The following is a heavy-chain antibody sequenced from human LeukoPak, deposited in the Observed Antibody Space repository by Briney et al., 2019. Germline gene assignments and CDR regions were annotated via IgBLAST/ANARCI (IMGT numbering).Heavy chain of an antibody. CDR2: IYYSGST. CDR3: ARSIVATQFDY. J-gene: IGHJ4*02. V-gene: IGHV4-59*01. D-gene: IGHD5-12*01. CDR1: GGSISSYY. Sequence: SETLSLTCTVSGGSISSYYWSWIRQPPGKGLEWIGYIYYSGSTNYNPSLKSRVTISVDTSKNQFSLKLSSVTAADTAVYYCARSIVATQFDYWGQGTLVTVSS.